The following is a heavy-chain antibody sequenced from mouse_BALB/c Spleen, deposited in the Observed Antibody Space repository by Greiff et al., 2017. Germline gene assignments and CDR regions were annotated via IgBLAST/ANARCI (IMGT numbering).Heavy chain of an antibody. CDR1: GYSITSDYA. CDR2: ISYSGST. J-gene: IGHJ3*01. Sequence: DVKLQESGPGLVKPSQSLSLTCTVTGYSITSDYAWNWIRQFPGNKLEWMGYISYSGSTSYNPSLKSRISITRDTSKNQFFLQLNSVTTEDTATYYCARGYGNYAWFAYWGQGTLVTVSA. V-gene: IGHV3-2*02. CDR3: ARGYGNYAWFAY. D-gene: IGHD2-10*02.